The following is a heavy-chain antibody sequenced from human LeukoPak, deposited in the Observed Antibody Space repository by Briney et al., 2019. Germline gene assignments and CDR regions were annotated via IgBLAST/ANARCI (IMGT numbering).Heavy chain of an antibody. V-gene: IGHV4-61*03. CDR1: GDSVSNGNYY. CDR2: IYYTGKT. CDR3: ARSQNYYGSGDY. J-gene: IGHJ4*02. D-gene: IGHD3-10*01. Sequence: SETLSLTCTVSGDSVSNGNYYWSWLRQPPGKALEWIGYIYYTGKTYYNPSLEGRVTILVDTSRNHFSVKLSSVTAADTAVYYCARSQNYYGSGDYWGQGTLVTVSS.